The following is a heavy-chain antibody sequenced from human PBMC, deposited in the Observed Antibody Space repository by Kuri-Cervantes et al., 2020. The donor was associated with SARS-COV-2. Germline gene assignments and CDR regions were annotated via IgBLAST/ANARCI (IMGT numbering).Heavy chain of an antibody. CDR3: ARGWADGYGTPANVDIVALDY. Sequence: ASVKVSCKVSGYTLTELSTHWVRQAPGKGLEWMGGFDPEDGETIYAQEFQGRVTMTEDTSTDTAYMELSRLRSDDTAVYYCARGWADGYGTPANVDIVALDYWGQGTLVTVSS. CDR2: FDPEDGET. CDR1: GYTLTELS. J-gene: IGHJ4*02. D-gene: IGHD5-12*01. V-gene: IGHV1-24*01.